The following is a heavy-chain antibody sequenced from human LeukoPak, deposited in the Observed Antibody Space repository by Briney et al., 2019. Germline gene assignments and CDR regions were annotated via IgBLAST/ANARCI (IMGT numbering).Heavy chain of an antibody. Sequence: ASVKVSCKASGYTFTSYGISWVRQAPGQGLEWMGWISACNGNTNYAQKLQGRVTMTTDTSTSTAYMELRSLRSDDTAVYYCATTPHPDSAYCGGDCYPDAFDIWGQGTMVTVSS. V-gene: IGHV1-18*01. J-gene: IGHJ3*02. CDR1: GYTFTSYG. CDR2: ISACNGNT. D-gene: IGHD2-21*02. CDR3: ATTPHPDSAYCGGDCYPDAFDI.